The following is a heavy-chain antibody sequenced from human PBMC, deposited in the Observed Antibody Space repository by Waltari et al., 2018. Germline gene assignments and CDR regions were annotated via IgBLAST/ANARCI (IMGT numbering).Heavy chain of an antibody. CDR1: GFTFSSYW. D-gene: IGHD2-2*01. CDR3: ATSRTFDY. Sequence: EVQLVESGGGLVQPGGSLRLSCVASGFTFSSYWMNWVRQAPGNGLGWVGNIKQDGSEKVFVDSVKGRFTISRDNAKNSLFLQMNSLRAEDTAVYYCATSRTFDYWGQGTLVTVSS. CDR2: IKQDGSEK. V-gene: IGHV3-7*01. J-gene: IGHJ4*02.